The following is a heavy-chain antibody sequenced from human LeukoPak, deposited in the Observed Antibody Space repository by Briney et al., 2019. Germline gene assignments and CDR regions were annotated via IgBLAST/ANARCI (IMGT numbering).Heavy chain of an antibody. D-gene: IGHD3-16*01. Sequence: SETLSLTCAVYGGSFSGYYWSWIRQPPGKGLEWIGEINHSGSTNYNPSLKSRVTISVDTSKNQFSLKLSSVTAADRAVYYCANRPIMITFGGVPASWFDPRGQGTLVTVSS. V-gene: IGHV4-34*01. CDR1: GGSFSGYY. J-gene: IGHJ5*02. CDR3: ANRPIMITFGGVPASWFDP. CDR2: INHSGST.